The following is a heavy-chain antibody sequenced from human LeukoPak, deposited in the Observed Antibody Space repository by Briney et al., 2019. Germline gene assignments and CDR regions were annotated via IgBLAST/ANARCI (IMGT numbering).Heavy chain of an antibody. J-gene: IGHJ5*02. CDR1: GDSIGSDDYY. CDR3: ARVSTIFGVVIPTNNWFDP. D-gene: IGHD3-3*01. CDR2: IYYSGST. Sequence: SQTLSLTCTVSGDSIGSDDYYWGWIRQPPGKGLEWIGYIYYSGSTYYNPSLKSRVTISVDTSKNQFSLKLSSVTAADTAVYYCARVSTIFGVVIPTNNWFDPWGQGTLVTVSS. V-gene: IGHV4-30-4*01.